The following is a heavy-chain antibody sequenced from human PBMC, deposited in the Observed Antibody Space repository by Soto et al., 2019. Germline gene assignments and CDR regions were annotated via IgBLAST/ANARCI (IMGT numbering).Heavy chain of an antibody. CDR3: PCRENLVLFDI. CDR1: GYILTKCW. Sequence: GEALKIPWRGSGYILTKCWIGWGRQMPGKGLEWMGIIYPGDSDTRYSPSFQGQVTISADKSISTAYLQWSSLKASDTAMFFYPCRENLVLFDIWARGTPDIGSS. J-gene: IGHJ4*01. V-gene: IGHV5-51*01. CDR2: IYPGDSDT.